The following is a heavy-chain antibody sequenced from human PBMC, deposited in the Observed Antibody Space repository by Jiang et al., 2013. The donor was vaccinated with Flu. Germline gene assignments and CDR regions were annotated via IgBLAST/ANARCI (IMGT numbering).Heavy chain of an antibody. V-gene: IGHV6-1*01. CDR1: GDSVSSNSAA. Sequence: SQTLSLTCAISGDSVSSNSAAWNWIRRSPSRGLEWLGRTFYRSKWYDDYAVSVKSRITINPDTSKNQFSLQLNSVTPEDTAVYYCARAAEWEPYIYYFDYWGQGTLVTVSS. CDR3: ARAAEWEPYIYYFDY. D-gene: IGHD1-26*01. J-gene: IGHJ4*02. CDR2: TFYRSKWYD.